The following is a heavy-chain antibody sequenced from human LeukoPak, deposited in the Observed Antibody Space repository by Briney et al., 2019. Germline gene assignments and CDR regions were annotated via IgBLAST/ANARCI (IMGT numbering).Heavy chain of an antibody. CDR3: AKATDYGDVYYFDY. CDR2: VWHDGSNK. Sequence: GRSLRLSCAASGFVFSSYGMHWVRQTPGKGLEWVAVVWHDGSNKYYRDSVKGRFTISRDNSKNTLFLQMNSLRAEDTAVYYCAKATDYGDVYYFDYWGQGTLVTVSS. CDR1: GFVFSSYG. V-gene: IGHV3-33*06. D-gene: IGHD4-17*01. J-gene: IGHJ4*02.